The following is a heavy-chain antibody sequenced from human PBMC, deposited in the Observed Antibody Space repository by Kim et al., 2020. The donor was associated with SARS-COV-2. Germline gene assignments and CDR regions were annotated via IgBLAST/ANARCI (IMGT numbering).Heavy chain of an antibody. CDR3: ARRGAQRGYSGYDPPG. V-gene: IGHV4-39*01. J-gene: IGHJ4*02. Sequence: SETLSLTCTVSGGSISSSSYYWGWIRQPPGKGLEWIGSIYYSGSTYYNPSLKSRVTISVDTSKNQFSLKLSSVTAADTAVYYCARRGAQRGYSGYDPPGWGQGTLVTVSS. CDR1: GGSISSSSYY. CDR2: IYYSGST. D-gene: IGHD5-12*01.